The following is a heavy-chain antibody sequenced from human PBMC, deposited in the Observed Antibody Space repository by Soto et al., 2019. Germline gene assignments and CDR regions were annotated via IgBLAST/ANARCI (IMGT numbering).Heavy chain of an antibody. CDR3: ARGPNWGNIDY. V-gene: IGHV3-33*01. CDR1: GFTFSSYG. J-gene: IGHJ4*02. Sequence: QVQLVESGGGVVQPGRSLRLSCAASGFTFSSYGMHWVRQAPGKGLEWVAVIWYDGSNKYYADSVKGRFTISRDNSKNTLYLQMNSLRAEDTAVYYCARGPNWGNIDYSGQGTLVTVSS. D-gene: IGHD7-27*01. CDR2: IWYDGSNK.